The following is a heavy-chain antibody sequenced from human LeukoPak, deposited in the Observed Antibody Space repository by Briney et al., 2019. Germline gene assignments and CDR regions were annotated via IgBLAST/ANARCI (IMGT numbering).Heavy chain of an antibody. CDR2: INSDGSST. CDR1: GFTFSSYW. D-gene: IGHD3-22*01. J-gene: IGHJ4*02. V-gene: IGHV3-74*01. CDR3: AGYYYDSSGYIPGGY. Sequence: GGSLRLSCAASGFTFSSYWMHWVRQAPGKGLVWVSRINSDGSSTSYADSVKGRFTISRDNAKDTLYLQMNSLRADDTAVYYCAGYYYDSSGYIPGGYWGQGTLVTVSS.